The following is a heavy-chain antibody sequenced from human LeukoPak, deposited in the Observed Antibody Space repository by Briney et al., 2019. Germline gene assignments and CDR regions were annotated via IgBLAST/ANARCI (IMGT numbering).Heavy chain of an antibody. D-gene: IGHD6-19*01. CDR2: INAGNSNT. J-gene: IGHJ4*02. CDR1: GYTFTSYA. V-gene: IGHV1-3*01. CDR3: ARPIAVAGLDY. Sequence: ASVKVSCKASGYTFTSYAMHWVRQAPGQRLEWMGWINAGNSNTKYSQKFQGRVTITRDTSASTAYMELSSLRSEDTAVYYCARPIAVAGLDYWGQGTPVTVSS.